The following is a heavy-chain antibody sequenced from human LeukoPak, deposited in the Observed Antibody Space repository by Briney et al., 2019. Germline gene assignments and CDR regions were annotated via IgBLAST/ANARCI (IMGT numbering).Heavy chain of an antibody. CDR3: AKDSSFGATRGEVFDY. CDR1: GFTFSSYW. D-gene: IGHD1-26*01. Sequence: PGGSLRLSCAASGFTFSSYWMHWVRQAPGKGLVWVSRINSDGSSTSYADSVKGRFTISRDNAKNTLYLQMNSLRAEDTAVYYCAKDSSFGATRGEVFDYWGQGTLVTVSS. V-gene: IGHV3-74*01. J-gene: IGHJ4*02. CDR2: INSDGSST.